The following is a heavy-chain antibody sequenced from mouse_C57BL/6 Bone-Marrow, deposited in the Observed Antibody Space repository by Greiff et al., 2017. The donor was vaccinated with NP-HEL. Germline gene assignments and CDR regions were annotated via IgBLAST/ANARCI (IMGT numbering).Heavy chain of an antibody. CDR1: GYTFTDYY. CDR2: INPYNGGT. D-gene: IGHD1-1*01. Sequence: VHVKQSGPVLVKPGASVKMSCKASGYTFTDYYMNWVKQSHGKSLEWIGVINPYNGGTSYNQKFKGKATLTVDKSSSTAYMELNSLTSEDSAVYYCARRKNYYGSSYAWFAYWGQGTLVTVSA. CDR3: ARRKNYYGSSYAWFAY. V-gene: IGHV1-19*01. J-gene: IGHJ3*01.